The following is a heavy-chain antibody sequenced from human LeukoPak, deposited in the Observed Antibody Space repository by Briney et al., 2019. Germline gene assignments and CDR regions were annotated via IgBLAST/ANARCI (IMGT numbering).Heavy chain of an antibody. J-gene: IGHJ4*01. D-gene: IGHD6-19*01. Sequence: PGGSLRLSCAASGFTFSNSAMSWVRQAPGKGLEWVSTLSGSGITTYYADSVKGRFTISRDNSKNTLYLQMNSLRDEDTAVYDCAKGIYSSGWSYFDYWHHGTVVTVSS. CDR1: GFTFSNSA. V-gene: IGHV3-23*01. CDR2: LSGSGITT. CDR3: AKGIYSSGWSYFDY.